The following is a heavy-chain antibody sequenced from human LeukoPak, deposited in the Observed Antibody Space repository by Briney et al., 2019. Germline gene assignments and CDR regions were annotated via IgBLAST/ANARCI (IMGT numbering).Heavy chain of an antibody. J-gene: IGHJ4*02. CDR1: GFTFSSFV. D-gene: IGHD5-12*01. Sequence: TGGSLRLSCAASGFTFSSFVMSWVRQAPGKGLEWVSAISAGGGGTYYADSVKGRFTISRDNSKNTLSLQMNSLRAEDTAVYYCTKGERVATMTNSGYWGQGTPVTVSS. CDR2: ISAGGGGT. CDR3: TKGERVATMTNSGY. V-gene: IGHV3-23*01.